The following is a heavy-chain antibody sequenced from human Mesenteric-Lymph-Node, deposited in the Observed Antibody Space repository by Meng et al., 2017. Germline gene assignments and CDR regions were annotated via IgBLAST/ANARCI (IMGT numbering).Heavy chain of an antibody. CDR1: GFTFSAYS. CDR2: ISSGGSYI. Sequence: GESLKISCAASGFTFSAYSMNWVRQAPGKGLEWVAVISSGGSYIFYADSVRGRFTISRDNAKNSLYLQMNSLRAEDTAVYYCARDPRSSELRYCSGGSCYSGGDGHFDPWGQGTLVTVSS. J-gene: IGHJ5*02. V-gene: IGHV3-21*01. D-gene: IGHD2-15*01. CDR3: ARDPRSSELRYCSGGSCYSGGDGHFDP.